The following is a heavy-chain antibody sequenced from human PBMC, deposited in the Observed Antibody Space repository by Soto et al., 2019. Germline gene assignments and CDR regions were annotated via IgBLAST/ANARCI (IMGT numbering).Heavy chain of an antibody. CDR2: IYPGDSQI. V-gene: IGHV5-10-1*01. CDR3: ARVSGSYSD. CDR1: GYSFSSYW. J-gene: IGHJ4*02. D-gene: IGHD3-10*01. Sequence: EVQLVQSGAEVKKPGESLSISCEASGYSFSSYWITWVRQVPGRGLEWMGRIYPGDSQINYNPSFRGRVTISVDKSTRTAYVQLRSLKASDTGMYYCARVSGSYSDWGQGTLVTVSS.